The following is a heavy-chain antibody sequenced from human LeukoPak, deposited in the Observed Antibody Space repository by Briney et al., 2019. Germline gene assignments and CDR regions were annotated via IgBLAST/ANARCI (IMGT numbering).Heavy chain of an antibody. Sequence: GWALRLSCVASGFTFRTSWVTWVRHAPGKGLEWVANIDKHGSGKYYVDSVQGRFAISRDYASTSVFLQMDSLRAADTSLYYCARDAGWGYYDLWGQGTLVTVSS. CDR2: IDKHGSGK. CDR3: ARDAGWGYYDL. D-gene: IGHD1-26*01. J-gene: IGHJ4*02. V-gene: IGHV3-7*01. CDR1: GFTFRTSW.